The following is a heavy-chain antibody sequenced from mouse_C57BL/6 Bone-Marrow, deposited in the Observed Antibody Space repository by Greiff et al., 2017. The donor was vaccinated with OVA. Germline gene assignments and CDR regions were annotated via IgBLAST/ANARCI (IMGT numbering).Heavy chain of an antibody. CDR2: IDPENGDT. V-gene: IGHV14-4*01. CDR1: GFNIKDDY. J-gene: IGHJ3*01. CDR3: TSYYSNWAWCAY. D-gene: IGHD2-5*01. Sequence: EVQLQQSGAELVRPGASVKLSCTASGFNIKDDYMHWVKQRPEQGLEWIGWIDPENGDTEYASKFQGKATITADTSSNTAYLQLSSLTSEDTAVDYCTSYYSNWAWCAYWGQGTLVTVSA.